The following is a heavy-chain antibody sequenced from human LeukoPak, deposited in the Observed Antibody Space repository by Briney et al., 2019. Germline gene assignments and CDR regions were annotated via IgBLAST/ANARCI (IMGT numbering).Heavy chain of an antibody. D-gene: IGHD3-3*01. CDR2: IYTSGST. CDR3: ARETSQLLRFLEWYFDY. Sequence: SQTLSLTCTVSGGSISSGSYYWSWIRQPAGKGLEWIGRIYTSGSTNYNPSLKSRVTISVDTSKNQFSLKLSSVTAADTAVYYCARETSQLLRFLEWYFDYWGQGTLVTVSS. V-gene: IGHV4-61*02. J-gene: IGHJ4*02. CDR1: GGSISSGSYY.